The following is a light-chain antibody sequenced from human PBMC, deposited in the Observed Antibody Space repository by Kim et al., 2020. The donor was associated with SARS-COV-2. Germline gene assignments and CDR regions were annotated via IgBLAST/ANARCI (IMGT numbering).Light chain of an antibody. V-gene: IGKV3-20*01. J-gene: IGKJ2*01. CDR3: QQYGGSPRYS. CDR1: QTVTSKY. CDR2: AAS. Sequence: IVLTQSPGTLSLSPGERATLSCRASQTVTSKYFAWYQQRPGQAPRLLIYAASSRATGIPDRFSGSGSGTDFTLTISRVEPEDSAVYYCQQYGGSPRYSFGQGTKLEI.